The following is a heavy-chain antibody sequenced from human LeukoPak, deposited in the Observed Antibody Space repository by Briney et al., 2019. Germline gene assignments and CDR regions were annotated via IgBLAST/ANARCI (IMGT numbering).Heavy chain of an antibody. CDR3: WSSTSSVTPYDY. CDR2: ISYGGSNK. D-gene: IGHD2-2*01. CDR1: GFTFSSYG. Sequence: GGSLRLSCAASGFTFSSYGMHWVRQAPGKGLEWVAVISYGGSNKYYADSVKGRFTISRDNSKNTLYLQMNSLRAEDTAVYYCWSSTSSVTPYDYWGQGTLVTVSS. J-gene: IGHJ4*02. V-gene: IGHV3-30*03.